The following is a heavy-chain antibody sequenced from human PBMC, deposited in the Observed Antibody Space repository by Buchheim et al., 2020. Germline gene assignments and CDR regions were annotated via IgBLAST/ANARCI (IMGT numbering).Heavy chain of an antibody. D-gene: IGHD2-2*01. Sequence: EVQLLESGGGLVQPGGSLRLSCAASGFTFSSYAMSWVRQAPGKGLEWVSAISGSGGSTYYADSVKGRFTISRDNSKNTLYLQMNSLRAEDTAVYYCAKDRIVVVPAAPGLFNWFDPWGQGTL. CDR1: GFTFSSYA. CDR2: ISGSGGST. V-gene: IGHV3-23*01. J-gene: IGHJ5*02. CDR3: AKDRIVVVPAAPGLFNWFDP.